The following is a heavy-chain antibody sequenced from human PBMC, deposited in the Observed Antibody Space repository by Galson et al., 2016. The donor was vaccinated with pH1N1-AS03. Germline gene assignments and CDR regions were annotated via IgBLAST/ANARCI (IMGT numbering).Heavy chain of an antibody. CDR1: GYTFSAYD. J-gene: IGHJ2*01. CDR3: ASTQRLKVGATSAFDP. CDR2: INAKNGDT. V-gene: IGHV1-2*02. D-gene: IGHD1-26*01. Sequence: SVKVSCKASGYTFSAYDMHWVRQAPGQGLEWLGWINAKNGDTDYAPNIRDRLTMTRDTSITTAYLELRSLTSGDTALYYCASTQRLKVGATSAFDPWGRGTPVTVTS.